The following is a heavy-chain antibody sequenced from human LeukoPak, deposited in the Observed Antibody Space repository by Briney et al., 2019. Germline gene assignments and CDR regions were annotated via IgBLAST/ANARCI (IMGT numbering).Heavy chain of an antibody. CDR3: ATRGSDFWSGFDY. J-gene: IGHJ4*02. CDR2: FDPENAEI. Sequence: ASVKVSCKLSGYTLRELPIQWVRQAGGKGLEWMAGFDPENAEIVYAQKFQGRVTMTEDTSTNTAYMELTSLTSDDTALYYCATRGSDFWSGFDYWGQGTQVTVSS. D-gene: IGHD3-3*01. V-gene: IGHV1-24*01. CDR1: GYTLRELP.